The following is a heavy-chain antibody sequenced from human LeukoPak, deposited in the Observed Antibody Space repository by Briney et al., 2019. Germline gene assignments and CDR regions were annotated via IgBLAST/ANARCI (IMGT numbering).Heavy chain of an antibody. D-gene: IGHD6-19*01. V-gene: IGHV4-34*01. CDR3: ARAHRRWLSPTFDY. J-gene: IGHJ4*02. Sequence: TSETLSLTCAVDGGSFVNDYWNWIRQPPGKGLEWIAEINHGGVTNYVPSPKSRLFISIDTSKNQFSLKLTSVTAADTAIYYCARAHRRWLSPTFDYWGQGSLVTVSS. CDR1: GGSFVNDY. CDR2: INHGGVT.